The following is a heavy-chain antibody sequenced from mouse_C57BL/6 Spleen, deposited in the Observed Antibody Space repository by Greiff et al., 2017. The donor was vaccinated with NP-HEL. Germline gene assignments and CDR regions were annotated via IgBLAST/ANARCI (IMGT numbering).Heavy chain of an antibody. Sequence: ESGPGLVKPSQSLSLTCSVTGYSITSGYYWNWIRQFPGNKLEWMGYISYDGSNNYNPSLKNRISITRDTSKNQFFLKLNSVTTEDTATYYCAREGYDYDAPFAYWGQGTLVTVSA. CDR3: AREGYDYDAPFAY. CDR2: ISYDGSN. D-gene: IGHD2-4*01. CDR1: GYSITSGYY. J-gene: IGHJ3*01. V-gene: IGHV3-6*01.